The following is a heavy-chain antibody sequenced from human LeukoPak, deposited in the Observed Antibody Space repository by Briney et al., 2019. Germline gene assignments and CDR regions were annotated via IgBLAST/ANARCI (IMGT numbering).Heavy chain of an antibody. Sequence: PGGSLRLSCAASGFTFSSYAMHWVRQAPGKGLEWVAVISYDGSNKYYADSVKGRFTISRDNSKNTLYLQMNSLRAEATAVYYCARDSAGYYDFWSAWFDPWGQGTLVTVSS. D-gene: IGHD3-3*01. V-gene: IGHV3-30-3*01. CDR3: ARDSAGYYDFWSAWFDP. J-gene: IGHJ5*02. CDR1: GFTFSSYA. CDR2: ISYDGSNK.